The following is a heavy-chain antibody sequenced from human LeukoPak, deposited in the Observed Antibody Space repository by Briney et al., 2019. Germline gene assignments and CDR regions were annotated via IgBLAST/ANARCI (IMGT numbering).Heavy chain of an antibody. V-gene: IGHV3-30*18. D-gene: IGHD3-3*02. J-gene: IGHJ3*02. CDR2: ISYDGSNK. CDR3: AKGGQRLASHDAFDI. Sequence: ISYDGSNKYYADSVKGRFTISRDNSKNTLYLQMNSLRAEDTAVYYCAKGGQRLASHDAFDIWGQGTMVTVSS.